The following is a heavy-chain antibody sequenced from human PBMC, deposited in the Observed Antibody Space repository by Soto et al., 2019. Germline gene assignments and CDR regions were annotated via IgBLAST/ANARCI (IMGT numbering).Heavy chain of an antibody. V-gene: IGHV1-69*01. CDR1: GGSFSDFA. CDR2: IIPMFAAT. CDR3: ARGAIAAVPAALSSYHDYTNYRFDS. J-gene: IGHJ4*02. D-gene: IGHD2-15*01. Sequence: QVQLAQSGAEMTKPGSSVKVSCRASGGSFSDFAFSWVRQAPGQGLEWMGGIIPMFAATKYAQRLQDRVTITADESTYTVYLALNSLTSEATAIYYCARGAIAAVPAALSSYHDYTNYRFDSWGQGTLVTVSS.